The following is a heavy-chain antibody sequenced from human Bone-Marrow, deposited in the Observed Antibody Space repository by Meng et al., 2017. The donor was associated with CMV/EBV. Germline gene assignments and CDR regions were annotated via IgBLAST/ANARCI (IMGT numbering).Heavy chain of an antibody. Sequence: GGSLRLSCAASGFTFSSYEMNWVRQAPGKGLEWVSSISSSSSYIYYADSVKGRFTISRDNAKNSLYLQMNRLRAEDTAVYYCARGSPDYEYYYYGMAVWGQGTTVTGSS. CDR3: ARGSPDYEYYYYGMAV. CDR2: ISSSSSYI. J-gene: IGHJ6*02. CDR1: GFTFSSYE. D-gene: IGHD4-17*01. V-gene: IGHV3-21*01.